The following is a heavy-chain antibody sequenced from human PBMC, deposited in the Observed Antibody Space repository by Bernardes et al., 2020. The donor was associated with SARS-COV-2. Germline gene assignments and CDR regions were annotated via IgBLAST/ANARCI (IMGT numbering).Heavy chain of an antibody. CDR3: VRSAGMDV. CDR2: IKRDGSET. J-gene: IGHJ6*02. CDR1: GFDFSDYW. V-gene: IGHV3-7*03. Sequence: GGSLRLSCAGSGFDFSDYWMTWVRQAPGKGLEWVANIKRDGSETYYVDSVKGRFTISRDNAKNLVFLRMNSLRAEDTAVFYCVRSAGMDVWGQGTMVTVSS.